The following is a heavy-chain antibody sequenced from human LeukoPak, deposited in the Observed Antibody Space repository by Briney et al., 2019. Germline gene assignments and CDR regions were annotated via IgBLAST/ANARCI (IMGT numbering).Heavy chain of an antibody. CDR2: ISSSGSTI. CDR1: GFTFSDYY. D-gene: IGHD1-1*01. J-gene: IGHJ6*02. Sequence: PGGSLRLSCAASGFTFSDYYMSWIRQAPGKGLEWVSYISSSGSTIYYADSVKGRFTISRDNAKNSLYLQMNGLRAEDTAVYYCARDIGWNQVYSYYGMDVWGQGTTVTVSS. V-gene: IGHV3-11*01. CDR3: ARDIGWNQVYSYYGMDV.